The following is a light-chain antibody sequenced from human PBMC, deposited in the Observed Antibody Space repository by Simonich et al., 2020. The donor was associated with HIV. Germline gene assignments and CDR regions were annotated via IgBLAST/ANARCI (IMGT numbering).Light chain of an antibody. V-gene: IGKV4-1*01. Sequence: EIVMTQSTVSLAASLGERATITRPSSNSVFYSANNKNPLAWYTQKPGQPPNLLIYWASTRESGVTDRFSGGGSGTDFTLTISSLQTEDVAVYYCQQYYDTPYTFGQGTKLEIK. CDR2: WAS. CDR3: QQYYDTPYT. J-gene: IGKJ2*01. CDR1: NSVFYSANNKNP.